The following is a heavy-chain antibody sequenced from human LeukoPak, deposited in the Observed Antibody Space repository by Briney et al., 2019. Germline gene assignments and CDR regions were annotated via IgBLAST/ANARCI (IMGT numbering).Heavy chain of an antibody. D-gene: IGHD3-10*01. CDR3: ARDSYYGSGPRRYYYYYGMDV. Sequence: GGSLRLSCAASGFTFSSYWMSWVRQAPGKGLEWVSYISSSSSTIYYADSVKGRFTISRDNAKNSLYLQMNSLRAEDTAVYYCARDSYYGSGPRRYYYYYGMDVWGQGTTVTVSS. CDR2: ISSSSSTI. CDR1: GFTFSSYW. J-gene: IGHJ6*02. V-gene: IGHV3-48*04.